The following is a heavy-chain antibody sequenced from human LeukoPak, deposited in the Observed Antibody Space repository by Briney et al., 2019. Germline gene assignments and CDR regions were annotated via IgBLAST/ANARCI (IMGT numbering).Heavy chain of an antibody. CDR1: GYTFTSYG. Sequence: EASVKVSCKASGYTFTSYGISWVRQAPGQGLEWMGIINPSGGSTSYAQKFQGRVTMTRDMSTSTVYMELSSLRSEDTAVYYCARGYSGSYEFDYWGQGTLVTVSS. CDR2: INPSGGST. J-gene: IGHJ4*02. V-gene: IGHV1-46*01. CDR3: ARGYSGSYEFDY. D-gene: IGHD1-26*01.